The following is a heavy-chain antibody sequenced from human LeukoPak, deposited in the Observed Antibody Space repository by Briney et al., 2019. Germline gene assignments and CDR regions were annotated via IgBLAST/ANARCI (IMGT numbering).Heavy chain of an antibody. J-gene: IGHJ4*02. CDR3: ARDADNHGDTPDY. CDR1: GFTFSIYR. D-gene: IGHD2-21*02. Sequence: GGSLRLSYAASGFTFSIYRMNWVRQAPGKGLEWVSSISSSSSNLYYADSVKGRFTISRDNAKNSLYLQMNSLRVEDTAVYYCARDADNHGDTPDYWGQGTLVTVSS. CDR2: ISSSSSNL. V-gene: IGHV3-21*01.